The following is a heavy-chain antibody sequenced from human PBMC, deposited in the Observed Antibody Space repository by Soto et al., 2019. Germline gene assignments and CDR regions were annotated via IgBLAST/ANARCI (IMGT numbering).Heavy chain of an antibody. CDR1: GFTFSSYA. J-gene: IGHJ3*02. CDR3: AKDVLGSSSYDAFDI. V-gene: IGHV3-23*01. D-gene: IGHD6-6*01. CDR2: ISGSGGST. Sequence: GGSRRLSCAASGFTFSSYAMSWVRQAPGKGLEWVSAISGSGGSTYYADSVKGRFTISRDNSKNTLYLQMNSLRAEDTAVYYCAKDVLGSSSYDAFDIWGQGTMVTVSS.